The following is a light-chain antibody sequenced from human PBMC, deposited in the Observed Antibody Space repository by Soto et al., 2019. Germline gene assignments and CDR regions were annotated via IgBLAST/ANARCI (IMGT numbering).Light chain of an antibody. CDR3: SSYAGSNISV. CDR2: EVS. V-gene: IGLV2-8*01. J-gene: IGLJ1*01. CDR1: SSDVGGYNY. Sequence: QSALTQPPSASGSPGQSVTISCTGTSSDVGGYNYVSWYQQHPGKAPKLMIYEVSKRPSGVPDRFSGSKSGNTASLTVSGLQPEDEADYYCSSYAGSNISVFGTGTKVTVL.